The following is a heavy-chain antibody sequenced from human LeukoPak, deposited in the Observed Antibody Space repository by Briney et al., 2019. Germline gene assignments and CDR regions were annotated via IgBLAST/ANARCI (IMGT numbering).Heavy chain of an antibody. Sequence: GGSLRLSCAASGFTFSSYSMNWVRQAPGKGLEWVSSISSSSSYIYYVDSVKGRFTISRDNAKNSLYLQMNSLRAEDTAVYYCARVVLLGAFDIWGQGTMVTVSS. D-gene: IGHD6-6*01. V-gene: IGHV3-21*01. J-gene: IGHJ3*02. CDR1: GFTFSSYS. CDR2: ISSSSSYI. CDR3: ARVVLLGAFDI.